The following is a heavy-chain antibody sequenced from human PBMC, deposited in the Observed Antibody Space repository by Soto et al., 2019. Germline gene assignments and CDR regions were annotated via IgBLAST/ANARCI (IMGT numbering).Heavy chain of an antibody. Sequence: ASVKVSCKASGYTFTSYPTHWVRQAPGQRLEWMGWINPNRGGTNYAQKFQGWVTMTRDTSISTAYMGLSRLRSDDTAVYYCARSEGGVAGDYYYYYRDVWGKGTTVTVSS. CDR2: INPNRGGT. CDR3: ARSEGGVAGDYYYYYRDV. V-gene: IGHV1-2*04. D-gene: IGHD6-19*01. CDR1: GYTFTSYP. J-gene: IGHJ6*03.